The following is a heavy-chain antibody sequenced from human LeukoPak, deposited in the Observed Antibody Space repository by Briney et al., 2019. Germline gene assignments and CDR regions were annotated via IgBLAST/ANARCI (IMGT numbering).Heavy chain of an antibody. V-gene: IGHV3-30-3*01. CDR2: ISYDGSNK. CDR3: AREAKLLYRGYFDY. D-gene: IGHD2-2*02. J-gene: IGHJ4*02. CDR1: GFTFSSYA. Sequence: PGRSLRLSCAASGFTFSSYAMHWVRQAPGKGLEWVAVISYDGSNKYYADSVKGRFTISRDNSKNTLYLQMNSLRAEDTAVYYCAREAKLLYRGYFDYWGQGTLVTVSS.